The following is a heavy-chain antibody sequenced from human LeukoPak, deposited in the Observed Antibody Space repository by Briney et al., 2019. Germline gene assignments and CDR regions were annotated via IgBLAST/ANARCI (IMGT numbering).Heavy chain of an antibody. D-gene: IGHD5-24*01. Sequence: GGSLRLSCTASGFIFSNDPMIWVRQAPGQGLEWLSNIRDTGTEMYYAESVKGRFTISRDNAKNSLFLQMNSLRVEDTAVYYCVRDHNWSFDSWGQGTLVTVSS. CDR3: VRDHNWSFDS. J-gene: IGHJ4*02. V-gene: IGHV3-21*05. CDR1: GFIFSNDP. CDR2: IRDTGTEM.